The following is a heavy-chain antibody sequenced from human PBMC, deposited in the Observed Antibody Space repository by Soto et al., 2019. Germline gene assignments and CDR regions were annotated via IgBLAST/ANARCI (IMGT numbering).Heavy chain of an antibody. Sequence: SGPTLVNPTQTLTVTCGFSGFSLTTSAAGVGWIRQTPGKALEWLAVIYGHGNEQYSPSLNNRLTITKDTSKNQVVLTMTNMDPVDTATYYCAHTSSSGTYYFDSWGQGTLVTVSS. CDR1: GFSLTTSAAG. J-gene: IGHJ4*02. V-gene: IGHV2-5*01. CDR2: IYGHGNE. CDR3: AHTSSSGTYYFDS. D-gene: IGHD6-25*01.